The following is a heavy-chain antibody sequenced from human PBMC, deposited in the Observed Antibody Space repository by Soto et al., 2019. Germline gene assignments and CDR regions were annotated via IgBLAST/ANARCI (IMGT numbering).Heavy chain of an antibody. Sequence: EVQLLESGAGLVQPGGSLRLSCAASGFTFSSYAMSWVRQAPGKGLEWVSAISGSGGRTYYAVSVKGRFTISRDNSKNTVDLEKDRLEAEDKAGIYWAEIGKCCGGYRLSIKDARWVHPWGQGTLVTVSS. CDR2: ISGSGGRT. CDR1: GFTFSSYA. V-gene: IGHV3-23*01. D-gene: IGHD2-21*01. J-gene: IGHJ5*02. CDR3: AEIGKCCGGYRLSIKDARWVHP.